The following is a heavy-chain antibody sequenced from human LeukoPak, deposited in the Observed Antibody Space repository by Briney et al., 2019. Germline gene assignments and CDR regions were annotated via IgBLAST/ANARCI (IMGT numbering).Heavy chain of an antibody. D-gene: IGHD3-10*01. Sequence: SETLSLTCTVSGGSISSDCCSSIRQPAGKGLEWIGRIYTSGSTNYNASRKSGVSMSVDTSKNQFSMKLRSVPAADTAVYYCARVMGTMVRGEAFDIWGQGTMVSVSS. CDR2: IYTSGST. CDR3: ARVMGTMVRGEAFDI. V-gene: IGHV4-4*07. CDR1: GGSISSDC. J-gene: IGHJ3*02.